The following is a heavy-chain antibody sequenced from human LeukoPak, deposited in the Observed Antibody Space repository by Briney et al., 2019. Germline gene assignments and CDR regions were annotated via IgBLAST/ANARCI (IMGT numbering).Heavy chain of an antibody. J-gene: IGHJ5*02. CDR3: ARELGSYYGWFDP. CDR2: IYHSGST. D-gene: IGHD1-26*01. CDR1: GGSISSGGYY. Sequence: PSETLSLTCTVSGGSISSGGYYWSWIRQPPGKGLEWIGYIYHSGSTYYNPSLKSRVTISVDRSKNQFSLKLSSVTAADTAVYYCARELGSYYGWFDPWGQGTLVTVSS. V-gene: IGHV4-30-2*01.